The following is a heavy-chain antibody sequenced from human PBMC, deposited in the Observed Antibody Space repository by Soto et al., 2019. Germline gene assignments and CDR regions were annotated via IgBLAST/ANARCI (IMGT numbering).Heavy chain of an antibody. CDR3: AKDSAYNWNDGHDAFDI. Sequence: HPGGSMRLSCAASGFTFRSYAMSWVRQAPGKGLEWVSAISGSGGSTYYADSVKGRFTISRDNSKNTLYLQMNSLRAEDTAVYYCAKDSAYNWNDGHDAFDIWGQGTMVTVSS. CDR1: GFTFRSYA. CDR2: ISGSGGST. V-gene: IGHV3-23*01. J-gene: IGHJ3*02. D-gene: IGHD1-1*01.